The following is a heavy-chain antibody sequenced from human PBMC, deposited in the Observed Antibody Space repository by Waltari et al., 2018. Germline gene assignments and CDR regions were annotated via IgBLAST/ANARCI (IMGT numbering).Heavy chain of an antibody. Sequence: QLQLQESGPGLVKPSETLSLTCTVSGCSISSSIPYRGWIRQPPGKGLEWIGRIYYSGSTYFTPSLKSRVTMSVDTSKNQFSLKLSSVTAADTAVYYCARSSGGSSWANYFDYWGQGTLVTVSS. D-gene: IGHD6-13*01. J-gene: IGHJ4*02. V-gene: IGHV4-39*07. CDR3: ARSSGGSSWANYFDY. CDR2: IYYSGST. CDR1: GCSISSSIPY.